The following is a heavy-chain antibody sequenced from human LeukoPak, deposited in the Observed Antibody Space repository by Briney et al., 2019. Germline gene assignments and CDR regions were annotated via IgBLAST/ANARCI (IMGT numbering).Heavy chain of an antibody. CDR2: MRYDGSNK. D-gene: IGHD5-18*01. J-gene: IGHJ4*02. CDR3: AENLRVDNQLWLDY. Sequence: GGSLRLSCAASGFTFSSDVMHWVRQSPGKGLEWVAFMRYDGSNKYYADSVKGRFTISRDNSKNTLYLPMTSLRAEATAVYYCAENLRVDNQLWLDYWGQGTLVTVSS. V-gene: IGHV3-30*02. CDR1: GFTFSSDV.